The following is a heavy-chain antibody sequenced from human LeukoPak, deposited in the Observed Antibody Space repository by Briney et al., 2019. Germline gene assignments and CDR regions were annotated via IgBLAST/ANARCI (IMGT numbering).Heavy chain of an antibody. CDR1: GYTFTNSD. J-gene: IGHJ4*02. V-gene: IGHV1-8*01. CDR2: MNPNSGDS. Sequence: ASVKVSCKASGYTFTNSDINWVRQATGQGLEWMGWMNPNSGDSGNIQKFQGRVTMTRDTSINTAYMELSSLRSEDTAVYYCARGHSPYSSSSGWDYWGQGTLVTVSS. D-gene: IGHD6-13*01. CDR3: ARGHSPYSSSSGWDY.